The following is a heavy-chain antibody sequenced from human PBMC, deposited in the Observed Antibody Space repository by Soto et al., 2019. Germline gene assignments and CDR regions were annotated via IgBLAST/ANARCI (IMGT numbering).Heavy chain of an antibody. CDR3: ARTSGYSYGSTFYYYYYGMDV. CDR1: GGTFSSYA. Sequence: SVKVSCKASGGTFSSYAISWVRQAPGQGLEWMGGIIPIFGTANYAQKFQGRVTITADESKSTAYMELSSLRSEDTAVYYCARTSGYSYGSTFYYYYYGMDVWGQGTTVTVSS. CDR2: IIPIFGTA. J-gene: IGHJ6*02. V-gene: IGHV1-69*13. D-gene: IGHD5-18*01.